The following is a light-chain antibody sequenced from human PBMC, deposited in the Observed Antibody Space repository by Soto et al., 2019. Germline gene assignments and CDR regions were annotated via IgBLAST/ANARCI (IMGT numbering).Light chain of an antibody. J-gene: IGKJ4*01. V-gene: IGKV3-15*01. Sequence: EIVRTQSPATLSVSPGERATLSCRASQSVSSNLAWYQQKPGQAPRLLIYGASTRATGIPARFSGSGSGTEFTLTISSLQSEDFAVYYCQQYNNWHTFGGGTKVDIK. CDR2: GAS. CDR1: QSVSSN. CDR3: QQYNNWHT.